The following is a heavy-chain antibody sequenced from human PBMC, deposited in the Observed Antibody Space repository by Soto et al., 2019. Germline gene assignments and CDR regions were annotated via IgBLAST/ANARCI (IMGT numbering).Heavy chain of an antibody. Sequence: GGSLRLSCAASGFTFSSYDMHWVRQATGTGLEWVSAIGTAGDTYYPGSVKGRFTISRENAKNSLYLQMNSLRAGDTAVYYCARVGAEYSSSSYYYYYMDVWGKGTTVTVSS. CDR2: IGTAGDT. J-gene: IGHJ6*03. CDR3: ARVGAEYSSSSYYYYYMDV. D-gene: IGHD6-6*01. V-gene: IGHV3-13*01. CDR1: GFTFSSYD.